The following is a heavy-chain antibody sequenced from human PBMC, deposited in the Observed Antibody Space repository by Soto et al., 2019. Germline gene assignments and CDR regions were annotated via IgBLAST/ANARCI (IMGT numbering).Heavy chain of an antibody. Sequence: GGSLRLSCAASGFTFSSYAMSWVRQAPGKGLEWVSAISGSGGSTYYADSVKGRFTISRDNSKNTLYLQMNSLRAEDTAVYYCAKGDVSTVTTGYAFDIWGQGTMVTVSS. CDR3: AKGDVSTVTTGYAFDI. CDR2: ISGSGGST. CDR1: GFTFSSYA. J-gene: IGHJ3*02. D-gene: IGHD4-17*01. V-gene: IGHV3-23*01.